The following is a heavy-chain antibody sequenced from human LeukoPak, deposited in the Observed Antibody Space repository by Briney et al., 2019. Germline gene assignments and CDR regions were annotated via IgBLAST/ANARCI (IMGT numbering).Heavy chain of an antibody. CDR1: GFTFSSYG. CDR3: AKDGYYYDTSGYWYDY. V-gene: IGHV3-30*18. J-gene: IGHJ4*02. CDR2: ISYDGSSK. Sequence: GGSLRLSCAASGFTFSSYGMHWVRQAPGKGLEWVAVISYDGSSKYYADSVKGRFTISGDNSKNTLYLQMNSLRAEDTAVYYCAKDGYYYDTSGYWYDYWGQGTLVTVSS. D-gene: IGHD3-22*01.